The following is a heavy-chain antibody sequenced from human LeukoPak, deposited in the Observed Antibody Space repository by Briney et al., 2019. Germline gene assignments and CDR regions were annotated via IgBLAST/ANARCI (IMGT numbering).Heavy chain of an antibody. Sequence: GGSLRLSCAASGFTFSNAWMSWVRQAPGKGLEWVGRIKSKTDGGTTDYAAPVKGRFTISRDDSKNTLYLQMNSLKTEDTAVYYCTTITMIVVVTLSWGQGTLVTVSS. CDR3: TTITMIVVVTLS. V-gene: IGHV3-15*01. D-gene: IGHD3-22*01. CDR1: GFTFSNAW. CDR2: IKSKTDGGTT. J-gene: IGHJ4*02.